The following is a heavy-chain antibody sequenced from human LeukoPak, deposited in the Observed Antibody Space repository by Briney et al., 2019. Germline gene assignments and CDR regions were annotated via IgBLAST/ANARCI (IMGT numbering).Heavy chain of an antibody. V-gene: IGHV4-59*12. Sequence: PSETLSLTCTVSGGSISSYYWSWIRQPPGKGLEWIGYIYYSGSTYYNPSLKSRVTISVDTSKNQFSLKLSSVTAADTAVYYCARADIVATILTYFDYWGQGTLVTVSS. CDR1: GGSISSYY. D-gene: IGHD5-12*01. CDR2: IYYSGST. CDR3: ARADIVATILTYFDY. J-gene: IGHJ4*02.